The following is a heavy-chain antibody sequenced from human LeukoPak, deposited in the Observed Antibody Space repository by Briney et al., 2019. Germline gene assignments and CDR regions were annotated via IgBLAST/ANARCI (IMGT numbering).Heavy chain of an antibody. CDR2: ISAYNGNT. Sequence: ASVKVSCKASGYTFTSYGSSWMRQAPGQGLEWMGWISAYNGNTNYAQKFQGRVTMTTDTSTSTAYMELRSLRSDDTAVYYCAREALDYDFWSGYLSYHDYRGQGTLVTVSS. J-gene: IGHJ4*02. CDR1: GYTFTSYG. CDR3: AREALDYDFWSGYLSYHDY. D-gene: IGHD3-3*01. V-gene: IGHV1-18*01.